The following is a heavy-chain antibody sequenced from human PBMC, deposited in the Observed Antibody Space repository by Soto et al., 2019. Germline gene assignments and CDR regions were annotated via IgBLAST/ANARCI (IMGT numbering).Heavy chain of an antibody. J-gene: IGHJ5*02. D-gene: IGHD1-20*01. CDR1: GFSLTTSGVG. CDR3: AHHTITPVTNWFDP. CDR2: IYWNDDK. V-gene: IGHV2-5*01. Sequence: SGPTLVNPTQTLTLTCTFSGFSLTTSGVGVGWIRQPPGKALEWLALIYWNDDKRYSPSLKGRLTITKDTSKNQVVLAMTNMDPVDTATYYCAHHTITPVTNWFDPWGLGTLVTVSS.